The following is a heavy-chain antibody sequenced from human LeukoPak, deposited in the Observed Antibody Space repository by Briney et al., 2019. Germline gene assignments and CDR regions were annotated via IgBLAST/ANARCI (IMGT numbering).Heavy chain of an antibody. Sequence: SETLSLTCTVSGGSISSSYWSWIRQPPGKGLEWIGYIYSSGGTNYNPSLKSRVTISVDRSKSQFSLKVSSVTAADTAVYYCARDLGGSYGNFDDWGQGTLVTVSS. J-gene: IGHJ4*02. CDR1: GGSISSSY. CDR3: ARDLGGSYGNFDD. D-gene: IGHD5-18*01. V-gene: IGHV4-59*01. CDR2: IYSSGGT.